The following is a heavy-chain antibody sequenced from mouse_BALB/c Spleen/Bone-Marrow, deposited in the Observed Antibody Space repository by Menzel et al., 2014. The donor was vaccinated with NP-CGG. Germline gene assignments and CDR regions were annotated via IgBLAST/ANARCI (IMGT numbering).Heavy chain of an antibody. V-gene: IGHV1S132*01. CDR3: ARRDYDYDDYSMDY. J-gene: IGHJ4*01. D-gene: IGHD2-4*01. Sequence: VNVVESGAELVKPGASVKLSCKTSGYTFTSYWIQWVKQRPGQGLGWIGEMFPRTGATYYNERFRGRATLTIDTSSSTAYMQLSSLTSEDSAVYFCARRDYDYDDYSMDYWGQGTSVTVSS. CDR1: GYTFTSYW. CDR2: MFPRTGAT.